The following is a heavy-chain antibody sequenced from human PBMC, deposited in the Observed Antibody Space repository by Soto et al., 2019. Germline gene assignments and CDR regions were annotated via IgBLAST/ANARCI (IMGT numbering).Heavy chain of an antibody. CDR3: ASGHQSSGSGFDY. CDR1: GGSISSGGYY. CDR2: IYYSGST. V-gene: IGHV4-31*03. Sequence: QVQLQXSGPGLVKPSQTLSLTCTVSGGSISSGGYYWSWIRQHPGKGLEWIGYIYYSGSTYYNPSLKSRVTTSVGASKHTFSLKLSSVTAADTAVYYCASGHQSSGSGFDYWGQGTLVTVSS. D-gene: IGHD3-22*01. J-gene: IGHJ4*02.